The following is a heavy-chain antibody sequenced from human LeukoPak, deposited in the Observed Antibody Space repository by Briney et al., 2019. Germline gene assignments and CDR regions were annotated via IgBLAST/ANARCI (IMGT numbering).Heavy chain of an antibody. CDR2: ISYDGSNK. CDR3: VTDGGPNYYDTFDY. V-gene: IGHV3-30-3*01. D-gene: IGHD3-22*01. J-gene: IGHJ4*02. Sequence: GGSLRLSCAASGFTFSSYAMHWVRQAPGKGLEGVAVISYDGSNKYYADSVKGRFTISRDNSKNTLYLQMNSLRAEDTAVYYCVTDGGPNYYDTFDYWGQGTLVTVSS. CDR1: GFTFSSYA.